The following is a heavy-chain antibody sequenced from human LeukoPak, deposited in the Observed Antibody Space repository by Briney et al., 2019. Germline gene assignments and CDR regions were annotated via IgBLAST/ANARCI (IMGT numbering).Heavy chain of an antibody. J-gene: IGHJ4*02. D-gene: IGHD3-16*01. CDR2: VSAIGGNT. CDR1: GFTFSSYA. CDR3: GKGLYHDYSGIGDY. V-gene: IGHV3-23*01. Sequence: GGSLRLSCAASGFTFSSYAMSWVRQAPGKGLEWVSAVSAIGGNTYYADSVKGRFTISRDNSKNTLYLQVNSLRGEDKAVYYCGKGLYHDYSGIGDYWGQGTLVTVSS.